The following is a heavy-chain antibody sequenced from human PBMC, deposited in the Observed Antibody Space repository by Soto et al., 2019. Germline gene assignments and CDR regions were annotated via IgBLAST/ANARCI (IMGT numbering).Heavy chain of an antibody. V-gene: IGHV3-30*18. CDR2: TSYDGSNK. D-gene: IGHD4-17*01. CDR1: GFTFSSYG. Sequence: PGGSLRLSCAASGFTFSSYGMHWVRQAPGKGLEWVAVTSYDGSNKYYADSVKGRFTISRDNSKNTLYLQMNSLRAEDTAVYYCAKVTVTEYFQHWGQGTLVTVSS. J-gene: IGHJ1*01. CDR3: AKVTVTEYFQH.